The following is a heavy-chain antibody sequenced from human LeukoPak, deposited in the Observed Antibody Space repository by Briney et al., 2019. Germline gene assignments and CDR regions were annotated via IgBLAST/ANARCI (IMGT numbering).Heavy chain of an antibody. Sequence: ASVKVSCKASGYTFTGYYLHWVRQAPGQGLEWMGWINPNTGGINYAQKFQGRVTMTRDTSISAAYMELSRLRSDDTAVYYCARDPYSNYFDYWGQGTLVTVSS. CDR1: GYTFTGYY. CDR3: ARDPYSNYFDY. J-gene: IGHJ4*02. V-gene: IGHV1-2*02. D-gene: IGHD5-18*01. CDR2: INPNTGGI.